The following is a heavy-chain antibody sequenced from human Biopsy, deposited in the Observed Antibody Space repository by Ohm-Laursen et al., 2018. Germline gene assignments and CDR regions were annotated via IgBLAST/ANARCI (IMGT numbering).Heavy chain of an antibody. J-gene: IGHJ4*02. CDR1: GGPSSNYA. CDR2: ISPVFGAV. Sequence: SVKVSCKASGGPSSNYAFSWVRQAPGPGLEWMGGISPVFGAVKYAEKFRGRLTITAGESTGTAYMELNSLTSDDTAVYYCATDAVGGLAVFGGQGTLVTVSS. CDR3: ATDAVGGLAVF. V-gene: IGHV1-69*13. D-gene: IGHD3-16*01.